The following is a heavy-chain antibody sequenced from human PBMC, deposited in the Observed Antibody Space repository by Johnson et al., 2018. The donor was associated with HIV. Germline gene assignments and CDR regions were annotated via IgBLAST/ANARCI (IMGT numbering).Heavy chain of an antibody. CDR1: GFTFSSYA. J-gene: IGHJ3*02. Sequence: VQLVESGGGVVQPGRSLRLSCAASGFTFSSYAMHWVRQAPGKGLEWVAVISYDGSNKYYADSVKGRFTISRDNSRNTLYLQMNSLRAEDTAVYYCAKRDPRYAFDIWGQGTMVTVSS. CDR3: AKRDPRYAFDI. V-gene: IGHV3-30-3*02. CDR2: ISYDGSNK.